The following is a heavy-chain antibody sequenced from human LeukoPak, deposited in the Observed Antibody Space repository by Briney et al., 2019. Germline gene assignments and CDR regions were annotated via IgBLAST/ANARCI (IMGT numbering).Heavy chain of an antibody. CDR2: VFYSGKT. CDR1: GYSITTGYY. D-gene: IGHD2-8*01. J-gene: IGHJ3*02. V-gene: IGHV4-61*01. Sequence: SETLSLTCTVSGYSITTGYYWSWIRQSPGKGLEWIGYVFYSGKTDYSPSLRSRVSMSVDTSKNQFSLKVTSVTAADTAVYYCARDTNLRDSFDIWGQGTMVTVSS. CDR3: ARDTNLRDSFDI.